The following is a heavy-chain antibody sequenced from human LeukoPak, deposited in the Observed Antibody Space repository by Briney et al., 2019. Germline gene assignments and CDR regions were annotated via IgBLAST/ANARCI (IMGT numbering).Heavy chain of an antibody. CDR2: INPNSGGT. V-gene: IGHV1-2*02. D-gene: IGHD6-13*01. CDR1: GYTFTGYY. CDR3: ARGDLAAAGLICDY. J-gene: IGHJ4*02. Sequence: ASVKVSCKASGYTFTGYYMHWVRQXPGQGLEWMGWINPNSGGTNYAQKFQGRVTMTRDTSISTAYMELSRLRSDDTAVYYCARGDLAAAGLICDYWGQGTLVTVSS.